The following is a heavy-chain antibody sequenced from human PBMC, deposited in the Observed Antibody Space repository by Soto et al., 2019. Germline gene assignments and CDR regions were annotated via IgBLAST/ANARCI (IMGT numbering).Heavy chain of an antibody. CDR3: TRVNSSSSLDN. V-gene: IGHV4-30-4*01. CDR2: IYFSGSA. D-gene: IGHD2-2*01. J-gene: IGHJ4*02. CDR1: GDSINSGDYY. Sequence: QLQLQESGPGLVKPSQTLSLTCTVSGDSINSGDYYWSWIRQPPGKVLEWIGYIYFSGSAYLNPSLERRLTISVDTSKTQFSLKLRSVTAADTAVYYCTRVNSSSSLDNWGQGALVTVSS.